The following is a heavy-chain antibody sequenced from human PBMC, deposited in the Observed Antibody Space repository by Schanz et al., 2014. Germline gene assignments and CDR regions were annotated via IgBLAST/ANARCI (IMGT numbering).Heavy chain of an antibody. Sequence: EVQLLESGGGLVQPGGSLRLSCAASGFTFSSYAMSWVRQAPGKGLEWVSAISGSGETTYYADSVKGRFTISRDNSKNALYLQMTSLRAEDTAVYYCASRITGTHHNPYYHGMDVWGQGTTVTVSS. V-gene: IGHV3-23*01. D-gene: IGHD1-20*01. CDR3: ASRITGTHHNPYYHGMDV. CDR1: GFTFSSYA. CDR2: ISGSGETT. J-gene: IGHJ6*02.